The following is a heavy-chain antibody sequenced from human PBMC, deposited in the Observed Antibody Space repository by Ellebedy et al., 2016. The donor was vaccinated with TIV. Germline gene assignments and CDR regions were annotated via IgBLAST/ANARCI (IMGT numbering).Heavy chain of an antibody. Sequence: GGSLRLSCAASGFTFSTYSMNWVRQAPGEGLEWISYISSSSSTRNYADSVEGRFTISRDNAKNSLYLQMDSLRAEDTAVYYCARSITPYRWFWFDPWGQGTLVTVSS. CDR3: ARSITPYRWFWFDP. CDR1: GFTFSTYS. CDR2: ISSSSSTR. D-gene: IGHD3-10*01. J-gene: IGHJ5*02. V-gene: IGHV3-48*04.